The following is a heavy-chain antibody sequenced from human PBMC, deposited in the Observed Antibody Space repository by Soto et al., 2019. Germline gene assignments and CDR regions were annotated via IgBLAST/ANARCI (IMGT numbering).Heavy chain of an antibody. V-gene: IGHV4-59*08. CDR3: ARLQYNFDY. CDR1: GGSISSYC. J-gene: IGHJ4*02. CDR2: IYYSGST. D-gene: IGHD1-1*01. Sequence: SETLSLTCTVSGGSISSYCWIWIRQPPGKGLEWIGYIYYSGSTNYNPSLKSRVTISVDTSKNQFSLKLSSVTAADTAVYYCARLQYNFDYWGQGTLVTVSS.